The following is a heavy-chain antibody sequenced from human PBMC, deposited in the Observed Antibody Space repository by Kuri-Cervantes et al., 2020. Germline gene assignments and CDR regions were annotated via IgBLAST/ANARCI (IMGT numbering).Heavy chain of an antibody. CDR3: ARDSVSSFWSGYYFGSYDDY. Sequence: ASVKVSCKASGYTFTGYYMHWVRQAPGQGLEWMGWINPNSGGTNYAQKFQGRVTMTRDTSISTVYMELSSLRSEDTAVYYCARDSVSSFWSGYYFGSYDDYWGQGTLVTVSS. D-gene: IGHD3-3*01. V-gene: IGHV1-2*02. CDR2: INPNSGGT. J-gene: IGHJ4*02. CDR1: GYTFTGYY.